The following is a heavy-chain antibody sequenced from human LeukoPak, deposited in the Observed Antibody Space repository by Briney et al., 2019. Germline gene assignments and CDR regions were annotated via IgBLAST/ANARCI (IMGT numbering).Heavy chain of an antibody. Sequence: ASVKVSCKASGFHFASYGITWVRQAPGQGLEWMGWISVNNGNTHYAQSFQDRLTMTTDTTTSTAYLEVRSLRSDDTAVYYCARSLVVAYYFDYWGQGTLVTVSS. CDR3: ARSLVVAYYFDY. V-gene: IGHV1-18*01. CDR1: GFHFASYG. D-gene: IGHD2-15*01. J-gene: IGHJ4*02. CDR2: ISVNNGNT.